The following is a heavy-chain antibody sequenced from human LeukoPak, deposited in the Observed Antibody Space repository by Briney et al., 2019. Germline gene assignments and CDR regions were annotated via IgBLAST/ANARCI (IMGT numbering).Heavy chain of an antibody. Sequence: GGSLRLSCAASGFTFSDYSMNCVRQAPGKGLEWRSYISTSVSYIYYADAVKGRFTISRDNAKNSLYLQMNSLRVEDTAVYYCVRDITGTTYYYYYMDVWGKGTTVTVSS. CDR1: GFTFSDYS. J-gene: IGHJ6*03. CDR3: VRDITGTTYYYYYMDV. CDR2: ISTSVSYI. V-gene: IGHV3-21*01. D-gene: IGHD1-7*01.